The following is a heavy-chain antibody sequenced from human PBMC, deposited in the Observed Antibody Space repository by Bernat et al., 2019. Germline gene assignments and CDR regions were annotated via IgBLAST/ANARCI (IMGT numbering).Heavy chain of an antibody. CDR1: GFTFSSYA. J-gene: IGHJ6*02. CDR3: AKGVYYDILTGYSPLYYYYGMDV. V-gene: IGHV3-23*01. D-gene: IGHD3-9*01. CDR2: ISGSGGST. Sequence: EVQLLESGGGLVQPGGSLRLSCAASGFTFSSYAMSWVRQAPGKGLEWVSAISGSGGSTYYADSVKGRFTISRDNSKNTLYLQMNSLRAEDTAVYYCAKGVYYDILTGYSPLYYYYGMDVWGQGTTVTVSS.